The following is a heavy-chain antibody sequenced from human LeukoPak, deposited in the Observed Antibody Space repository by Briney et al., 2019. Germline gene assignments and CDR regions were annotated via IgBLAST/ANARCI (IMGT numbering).Heavy chain of an antibody. Sequence: GESLKISCKGSGYSFTSYWIGWVRQMPGKGLEWMGIIYPGDSDTRYSPSFQGQVTISADKSISTAYLQWSSLKASDTAMYYCARPSTAVAGTVVIPDAFDIWGQGTMVTVSS. CDR2: IYPGDSDT. V-gene: IGHV5-51*01. J-gene: IGHJ3*02. CDR3: ARPSTAVAGTVVIPDAFDI. D-gene: IGHD6-19*01. CDR1: GYSFTSYW.